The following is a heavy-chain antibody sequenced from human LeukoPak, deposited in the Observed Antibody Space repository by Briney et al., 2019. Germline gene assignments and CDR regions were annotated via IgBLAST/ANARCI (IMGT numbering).Heavy chain of an antibody. CDR3: ARTRDSSGYYYGGRPYYFDY. V-gene: IGHV4-39*07. CDR1: GGSISSSSDY. Sequence: SETLSLTCTVSGGSISSSSDYWGWIRQAPGKGLEWIGSIYYHENTYYNPSLKSRVTMSVDTSKNQFSLKLSSVTAADTAVYYCARTRDSSGYYYGGRPYYFDYWGQGTLVTVSS. D-gene: IGHD3-22*01. J-gene: IGHJ4*02. CDR2: IYYHENT.